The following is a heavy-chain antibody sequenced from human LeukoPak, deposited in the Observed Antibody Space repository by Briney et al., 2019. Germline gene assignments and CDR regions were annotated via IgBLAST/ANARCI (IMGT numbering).Heavy chain of an antibody. Sequence: PSETLSLTYTVSGGSISSSSYYWGWIRQPPGKGLEWIGYIYYSGSTNYNPSLKSRVTISVDTSKNQFSLKLSSVTAADTALYYCVTTWYSSSYWFDPWGQGTLVTVSS. CDR1: GGSISSSSYY. CDR2: IYYSGST. CDR3: VTTWYSSSYWFDP. V-gene: IGHV4-61*05. D-gene: IGHD6-6*01. J-gene: IGHJ5*02.